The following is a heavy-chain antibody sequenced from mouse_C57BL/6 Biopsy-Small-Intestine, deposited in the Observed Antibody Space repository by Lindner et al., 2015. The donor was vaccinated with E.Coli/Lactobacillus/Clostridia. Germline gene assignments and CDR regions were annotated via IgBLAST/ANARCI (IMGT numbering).Heavy chain of an antibody. D-gene: IGHD1-1*01. CDR1: GGTFSSYA. Sequence: SVKVSCKASGGTFSSYAISWVRQAPGQGLEWMGRIIPILGIANYAQKFQGRVTITADESTSTAYMELSSLRSEDTAVYYCASVGRDGISWFDPWGQGTLVTVSS. V-gene: IGHV1-81*01. CDR3: ASVGRDGISWFDP. CDR2: IIPILGIA. J-gene: IGHJ4*01.